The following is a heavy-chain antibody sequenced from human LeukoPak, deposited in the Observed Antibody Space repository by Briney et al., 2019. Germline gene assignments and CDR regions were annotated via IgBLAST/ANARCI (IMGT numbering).Heavy chain of an antibody. V-gene: IGHV3-48*02. CDR2: INMSSTIM. CDR1: GFSFSSYW. CDR3: ARGLRPHGMDV. D-gene: IGHD5-12*01. J-gene: IGHJ6*02. Sequence: GGSLRLSCTASGFSFSSYWMHWVRQAPGKGLEWIAYINMSSTIMYYSDSVEGRFIISRDNARHLLYLQMNSLRDDDTGVYYCARGLRPHGMDVWGQGTTVTVS.